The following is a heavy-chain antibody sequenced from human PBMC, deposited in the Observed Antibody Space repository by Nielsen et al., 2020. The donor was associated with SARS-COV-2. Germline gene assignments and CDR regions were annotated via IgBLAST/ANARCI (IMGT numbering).Heavy chain of an antibody. J-gene: IGHJ4*02. CDR3: VRRVVGGTGFEY. Sequence: GESLKISCAASGFTFSSYEMNWVRQAPGKGLEWVSSISRDSGETYYAGSVKGRFTTSRDNAKDSLYLQMNSLRAEDTAVYYCVRRVVGGTGFEYWGQGTLVTVSS. D-gene: IGHD6-19*01. V-gene: IGHV3-21*01. CDR2: ISRDSGET. CDR1: GFTFSSYE.